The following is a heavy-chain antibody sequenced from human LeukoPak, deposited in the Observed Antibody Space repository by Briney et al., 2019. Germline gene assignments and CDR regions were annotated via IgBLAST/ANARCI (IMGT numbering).Heavy chain of an antibody. V-gene: IGHV3-48*01. Sequence: PGGSLRLSCAASGFTFSSYSMNWVRQAPGKGLEWVSYISSSSSTIYYADSVKGRFTISRDNAKNSLYLQMNSLRAEDTAVYYCARVEAVAGRGGGYYYYMDVWGKGTTVTVSS. CDR1: GFTFSSYS. D-gene: IGHD6-19*01. CDR2: ISSSSSTI. CDR3: ARVEAVAGRGGGYYYYMDV. J-gene: IGHJ6*03.